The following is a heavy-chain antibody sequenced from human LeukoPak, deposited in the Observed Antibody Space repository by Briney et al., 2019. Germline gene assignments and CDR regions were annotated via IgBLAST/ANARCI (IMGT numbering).Heavy chain of an antibody. D-gene: IGHD1-26*01. CDR1: GFTFINAW. J-gene: IGHJ4*02. CDR2: IKAKAHGGTI. V-gene: IGHV3-15*01. Sequence: GGSPRLSCAASGFTFINAWMAWVRQAPGKGLEWVGRIKAKAHGGTIEYAAPVKGRFTISRDDSKNTLYLQMNSLKTEDTAVYYCTTDGVGVEGATYDNWGQGTLVSVSS. CDR3: TTDGVGVEGATYDN.